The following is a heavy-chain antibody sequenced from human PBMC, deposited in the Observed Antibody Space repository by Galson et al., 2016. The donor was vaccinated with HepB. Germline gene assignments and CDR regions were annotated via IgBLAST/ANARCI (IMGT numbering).Heavy chain of an antibody. Sequence: ETLSLTCPVSGGSVSNPYCFWGWVRQPPGKGLEWIGLIYYSGDTHYRPSLESRVTMSVDTSKNQFSLKLTSVTVADTSLYFCARSSASRNGYFDYWGRGALVTVSS. J-gene: IGHJ4*01. CDR1: GGSVSNPYCF. CDR3: ARSSASRNGYFDY. D-gene: IGHD2-8*01. CDR2: IYYSGDT. V-gene: IGHV4-39*01.